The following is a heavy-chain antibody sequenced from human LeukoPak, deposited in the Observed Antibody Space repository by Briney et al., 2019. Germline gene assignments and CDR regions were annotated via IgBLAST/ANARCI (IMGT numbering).Heavy chain of an antibody. CDR1: GFTFSSYG. D-gene: IGHD3-10*01. CDR2: IWYDGSNK. J-gene: IGHJ1*01. CDR3: VRDLLDSYQH. V-gene: IGHV3-33*01. Sequence: GRSLRLSCAASGFTFSSYGMHWVRQAPGKGLEWVAVIWYDGSNKYYADSVKGRFTISRDNAKNSLYLQMNSLRDEDTAVYYCVRDLLDSYQHWGQGTLVSVSS.